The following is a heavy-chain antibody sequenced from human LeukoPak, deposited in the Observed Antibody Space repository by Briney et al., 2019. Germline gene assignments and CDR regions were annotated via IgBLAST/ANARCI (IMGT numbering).Heavy chain of an antibody. CDR1: GYTFTSYG. CDR3: ARVLRYFDWLQTPSYYFGY. D-gene: IGHD3-9*01. Sequence: GASVKVSCKASGYTFTSYGISWVRQAPGQGLEWMGWISAYNGNTNYAQKLQGRVTMTTDTSTSTAYMELRSLRSDDTAVYYCARVLRYFDWLQTPSYYFGYRGRGTLVTVSS. V-gene: IGHV1-18*01. J-gene: IGHJ4*02. CDR2: ISAYNGNT.